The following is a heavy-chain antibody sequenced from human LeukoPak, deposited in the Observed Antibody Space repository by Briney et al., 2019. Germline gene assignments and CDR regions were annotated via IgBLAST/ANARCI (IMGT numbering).Heavy chain of an antibody. V-gene: IGHV4-34*01. CDR1: GGSFSGYY. CDR3: ARGPHANYFDY. CDR2: INHSGST. J-gene: IGHJ4*02. Sequence: PSETLCLTCAVYGGSFSGYYWSWIRQPPGKGLEWIGEINHSGSTNYNPSLKSRVTISVDTSKNQFSLKLSSVTAADTAVYYCARGPHANYFDYWGQGTLVTVSS.